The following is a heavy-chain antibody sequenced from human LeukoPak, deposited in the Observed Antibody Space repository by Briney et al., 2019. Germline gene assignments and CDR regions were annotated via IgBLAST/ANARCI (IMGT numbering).Heavy chain of an antibody. V-gene: IGHV4-34*01. Sequence: SETLSLTCGVYGGSFSAYYWSWIRQPPGKGLEWIGEVNHSGSTNYNPSLKSRVTISVDTSKNQFSLKLSSVTAADTAVYYYARGTYYDSSGYIDYWGQGTLVTVSS. D-gene: IGHD3-22*01. CDR3: ARGTYYDSSGYIDY. J-gene: IGHJ4*02. CDR2: VNHSGST. CDR1: GGSFSAYY.